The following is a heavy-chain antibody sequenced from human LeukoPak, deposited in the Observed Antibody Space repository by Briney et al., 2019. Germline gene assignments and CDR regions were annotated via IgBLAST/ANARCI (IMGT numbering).Heavy chain of an antibody. CDR2: ISYDGSNK. Sequence: GGSLRLSCAASGFTFSSYAMHWVRQAPGKGLEWVAVISYDGSNKYYADSVKGRFTISRDNSKNTLYLQMNSLRAEDTAVYYCARVEDSSSWYFPSDYWGQGTLVTVSS. CDR1: GFTFSSYA. D-gene: IGHD6-13*01. V-gene: IGHV3-30*01. CDR3: ARVEDSSSWYFPSDY. J-gene: IGHJ4*02.